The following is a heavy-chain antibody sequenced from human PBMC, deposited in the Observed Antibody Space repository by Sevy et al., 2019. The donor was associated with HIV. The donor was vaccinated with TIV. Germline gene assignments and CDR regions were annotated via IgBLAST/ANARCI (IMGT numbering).Heavy chain of an antibody. Sequence: GGSLRLSCAASGFTFSSYEMNWVRRAPAKGLEWVSYIRNSGTTISYSDSVRGRFTISRDNARNAQYLQMNSLRAEDTAVYYCARDLPPSATTVAHFDYWGQGTLVTVSS. D-gene: IGHD4-17*01. J-gene: IGHJ4*02. CDR2: IRNSGTTI. V-gene: IGHV3-48*03. CDR1: GFTFSSYE. CDR3: ARDLPPSATTVAHFDY.